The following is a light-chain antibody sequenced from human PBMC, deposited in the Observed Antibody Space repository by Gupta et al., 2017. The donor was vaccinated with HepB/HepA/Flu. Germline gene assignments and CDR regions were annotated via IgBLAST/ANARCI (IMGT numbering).Light chain of an antibody. CDR1: QSVSSY. Sequence: EIVLTQSPATLSLSPGERATLSCRASQSVSSYLAWYQQNPGQAPRLLIYDASNRATGITARFSGSGSGIGFTLTISRLEPEDFAVYSCQQRSNWPFLSFGGGTKLEIK. CDR3: QQRSNWPFLS. J-gene: IGKJ4*01. CDR2: DAS. V-gene: IGKV3-11*01.